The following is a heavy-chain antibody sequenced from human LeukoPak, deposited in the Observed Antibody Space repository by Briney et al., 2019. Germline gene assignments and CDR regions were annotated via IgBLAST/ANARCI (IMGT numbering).Heavy chain of an antibody. V-gene: IGHV4-59*01. Sequence: SETLSLTCTVSGGSISSNYWNWIRLPSARGLEWIGYIYYSGSTHYNPSLKSRVTIYLDTSKHQFSLKLTSVTAADTAVYYCAKAWDSSIWYPFDYWGQGTLVTVSS. CDR1: GGSISSNY. J-gene: IGHJ4*02. D-gene: IGHD6-13*01. CDR3: AKAWDSSIWYPFDY. CDR2: IYYSGST.